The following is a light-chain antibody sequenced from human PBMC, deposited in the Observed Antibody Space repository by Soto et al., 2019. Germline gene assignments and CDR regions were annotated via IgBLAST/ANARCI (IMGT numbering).Light chain of an antibody. CDR3: QQDGSQTT. CDR1: QSVSSSY. J-gene: IGKJ3*01. Sequence: EIVLTQSPGTLSLSPGERATLSCRASQSVSSSYLAWYQQKPGQAPRLLIYGASSRDTGIPDRFSGSGSGTDFTLTISRLEPEEFAVYYCQQDGSQTTFGPGTKVDIK. V-gene: IGKV3-20*01. CDR2: GAS.